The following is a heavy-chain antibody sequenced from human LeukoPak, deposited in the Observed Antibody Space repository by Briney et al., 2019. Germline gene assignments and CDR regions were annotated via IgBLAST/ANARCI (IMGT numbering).Heavy chain of an antibody. V-gene: IGHV3-30*04. J-gene: IGHJ4*02. CDR2: ISYDGSNK. D-gene: IGHD3-3*01. Sequence: GGSLRLSCAASGFTFSSYAMHWVRQTPGKGLEWVAVISYDGSNKYYADSVKGRFTISRDNSKNTLYLQMNSLRAEDTAVYYCAKDLGFLEWLYSFTRYYFDYWGQGTLVTVSS. CDR3: AKDLGFLEWLYSFTRYYFDY. CDR1: GFTFSSYA.